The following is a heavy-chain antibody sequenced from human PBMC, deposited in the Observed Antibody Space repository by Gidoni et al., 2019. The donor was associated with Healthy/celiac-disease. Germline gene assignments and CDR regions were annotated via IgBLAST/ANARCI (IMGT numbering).Heavy chain of an antibody. D-gene: IGHD3-3*01. J-gene: IGHJ6*02. CDR2: IYTSGST. CDR1: GGSISSGRYY. Sequence: QVQLQESGPGLVKPSQTLSLTCTVSGGSISSGRYYWSWIRQPAGQGLEWIGRIYTSGSTNYNPSLKSRVTMSVDTSKNQFSLKLSSVTAADTAVYYCAREKSYDFWSGTPLFVDVWGQGTTVTVSS. CDR3: AREKSYDFWSGTPLFVDV. V-gene: IGHV4-61*02.